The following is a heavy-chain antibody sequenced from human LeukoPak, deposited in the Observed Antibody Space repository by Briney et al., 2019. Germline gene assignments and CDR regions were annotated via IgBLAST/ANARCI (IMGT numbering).Heavy chain of an antibody. CDR1: GYTFTSYY. V-gene: IGHV1-2*06. CDR2: INANDGGT. J-gene: IGHJ4*02. D-gene: IGHD1-7*01. Sequence: ASVKVSCKASGYTFTSYYVHWVRQAPGQGLEWMGRINANDGGTQYAQHFQGRVTMTRDTSTNTAYMELSSLTSDDTALFYCAREILVLTGTKLYYFDYWGQGTLVTVSS. CDR3: AREILVLTGTKLYYFDY.